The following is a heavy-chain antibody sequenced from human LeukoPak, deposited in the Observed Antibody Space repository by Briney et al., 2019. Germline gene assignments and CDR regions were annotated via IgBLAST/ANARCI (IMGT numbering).Heavy chain of an antibody. CDR3: ARDDLGEPPDF. CDR2: ISVYKGNT. CDR1: GYSFTDYG. V-gene: IGHV1-18*01. D-gene: IGHD3-16*01. J-gene: IGHJ4*02. Sequence: ASVKVSCKASGYSFTDYGITWVRQAPGQGLEWMGWISVYKGNTHYAQKFQGRVIMTRDTSTSTAYMELRSLRSDDTAIYFCARDDLGEPPDFWGQGTLVTVSS.